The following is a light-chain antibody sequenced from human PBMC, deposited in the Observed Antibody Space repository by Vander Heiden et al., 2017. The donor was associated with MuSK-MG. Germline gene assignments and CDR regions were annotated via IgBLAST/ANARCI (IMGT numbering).Light chain of an antibody. J-gene: IGKJ2*03. CDR3: QQYGTSPPYS. V-gene: IGKV3-20*01. Sequence: EIVLTQSPGTLSLSPGERATLSCRASQSVRSSYLAWYQHKPGQAPRLVIYDASRRATGIPDRFSGSGSGTDFTLTINRLEPEDSAVYYCQQYGTSPPYSFGQGTKVEIK. CDR1: QSVRSSY. CDR2: DAS.